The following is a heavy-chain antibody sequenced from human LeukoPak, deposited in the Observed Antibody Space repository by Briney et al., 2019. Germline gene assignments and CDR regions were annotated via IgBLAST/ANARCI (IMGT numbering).Heavy chain of an antibody. D-gene: IGHD3-10*01. CDR3: ARSTPDYYGSGSYDY. J-gene: IGHJ4*02. CDR2: IYTSGST. Sequence: SETLSLTCTVSGGSISSGSYYWSWIRQPAGKGLEWIGRIYTSGSTNYNPSLKSRVTISVDTSKNQFSLKLSSVTAADTAVYYCARSTPDYYGSGSYDYWGQGTLVTVSS. V-gene: IGHV4-61*02. CDR1: GGSISSGSYY.